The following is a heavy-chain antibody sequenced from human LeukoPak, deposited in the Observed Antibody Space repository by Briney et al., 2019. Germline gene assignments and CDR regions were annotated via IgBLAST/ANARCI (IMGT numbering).Heavy chain of an antibody. CDR3: ASSHYDILTGPFDY. J-gene: IGHJ4*02. CDR2: ISAYNGNT. CDR1: GYTFTSYG. V-gene: IGHV1-18*01. Sequence: ASVKVSCKASGYTFTSYGISWVRQAPGQGLEWMGWISAYNGNTNYAQKLQGRVTMTTDTSTSTAYMELRSLRSDDTAVYYCASSHYDILTGPFDYWGQGTLVTVSS. D-gene: IGHD3-9*01.